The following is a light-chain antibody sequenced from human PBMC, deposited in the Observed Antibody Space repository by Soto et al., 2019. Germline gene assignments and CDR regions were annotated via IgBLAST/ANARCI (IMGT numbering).Light chain of an antibody. CDR2: AAS. Sequence: DIQMTQSPSSLSASVGDRVTITCRASQSISSYLNWYQQKPGKAPKLLVYAASSLQSGVPSRFSGSGSGTDFTLTISSLQPEDFATYYCQQSYSTPSHTFGGGTNVDIK. CDR1: QSISSY. CDR3: QQSYSTPSHT. J-gene: IGKJ4*01. V-gene: IGKV1-39*01.